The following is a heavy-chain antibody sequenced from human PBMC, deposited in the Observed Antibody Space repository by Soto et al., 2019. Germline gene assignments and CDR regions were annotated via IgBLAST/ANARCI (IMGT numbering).Heavy chain of an antibody. CDR2: IYSGDNT. Sequence: GGSLRLSCSASGFTVSNHYMTWVRQAPGKGLEWVSLIYSGDNTKYADSVKGRFTISRDYSKNTVYLQMSSLRVEDTAVYYCARVLDYDDYQGWGCFHPWGQGTLVTVSS. CDR3: ARVLDYDDYQGWGCFHP. J-gene: IGHJ5*02. CDR1: GFTVSNHY. V-gene: IGHV3-66*01. D-gene: IGHD4-17*01.